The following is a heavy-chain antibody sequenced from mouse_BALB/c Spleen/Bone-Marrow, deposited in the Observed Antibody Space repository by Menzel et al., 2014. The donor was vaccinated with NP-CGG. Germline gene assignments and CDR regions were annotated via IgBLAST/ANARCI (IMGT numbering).Heavy chain of an antibody. J-gene: IGHJ2*01. CDR1: GFTFDSYN. Sequence: EVHLVESGGGLVTPGGSLKLSCAASGFTFDSYNMSWVRQTPEKRLEWVATISSGGGNTYYPDSVKGRFTISRDNAKNNLYLQMSSLRPEDTALYYCVRREYDDYFDYWGQGTTLTVSS. CDR2: ISSGGGNT. CDR3: VRREYDDYFDY. V-gene: IGHV5-9*03. D-gene: IGHD2-14*01.